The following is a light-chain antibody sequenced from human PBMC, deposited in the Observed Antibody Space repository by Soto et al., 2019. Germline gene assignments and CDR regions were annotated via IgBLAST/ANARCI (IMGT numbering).Light chain of an antibody. CDR2: EVS. V-gene: IGLV2-23*02. CDR1: SSDVGSYNL. Sequence: QSVLTQPASVSGSPGQSITISCTGTSSDVGSYNLVSWYQQHPGKAPKLMIYEVSKRPSGVSNRFSGSKSGNTASLTISGLQVVDEADYYCCSYAGSSTFVVFGGGTKVTVL. CDR3: CSYAGSSTFVV. J-gene: IGLJ2*01.